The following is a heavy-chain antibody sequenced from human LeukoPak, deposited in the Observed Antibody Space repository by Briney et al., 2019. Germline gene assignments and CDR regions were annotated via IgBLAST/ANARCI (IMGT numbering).Heavy chain of an antibody. CDR1: GYTFTGYY. CDR2: INPNSGGT. J-gene: IGHJ3*02. V-gene: IGHV1-2*02. D-gene: IGHD1-26*01. Sequence: ASVKVSCKASGYTFTGYYMHWVRQAPGQGLEWMGWINPNSGGTNCAQKFQGRVTMTRDTSISTAYMELSRLRSDDTAVYYCARVVGATYDDAFDIWGQGTMVTVSS. CDR3: ARVVGATYDDAFDI.